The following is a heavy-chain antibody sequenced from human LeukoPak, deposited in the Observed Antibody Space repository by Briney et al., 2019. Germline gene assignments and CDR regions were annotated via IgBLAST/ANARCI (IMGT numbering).Heavy chain of an antibody. Sequence: PGGCLRLSCVVSGFTFSSYEMNWVRQAAGKGLEWVSYISSSGSIIYYADSVKGRFTISRDNAKNSLYLQMNSLRAEDTAVYYCARDKVRGVIIKRTYYFDYWGQGTLVTVSS. V-gene: IGHV3-48*03. J-gene: IGHJ4*02. CDR3: ARDKVRGVIIKRTYYFDY. CDR1: GFTFSSYE. D-gene: IGHD3-10*01. CDR2: ISSSGSII.